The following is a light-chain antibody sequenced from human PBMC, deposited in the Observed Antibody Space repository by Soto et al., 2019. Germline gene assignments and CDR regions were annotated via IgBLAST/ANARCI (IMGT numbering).Light chain of an antibody. CDR2: AAS. V-gene: IGKV1-39*01. CDR1: QSISSY. J-gene: IGKJ1*01. CDR3: QQSYSTPPT. Sequence: HMTPSPSFLFSSVGDRGPIPCRASQSISSYLNWYQQKPGKAPKLLIYAASSLQSGVPSRFSGSGSGTDFTLTISSLQPEDFATYYCQQSYSTPPTFGQGTKVDIK.